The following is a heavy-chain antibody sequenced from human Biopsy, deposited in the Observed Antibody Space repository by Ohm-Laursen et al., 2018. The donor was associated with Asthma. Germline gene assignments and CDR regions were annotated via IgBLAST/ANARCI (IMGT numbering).Heavy chain of an antibody. CDR3: ARGKTWGRSYYFDY. CDR1: GFTFSSYA. V-gene: IGHV3-30*04. J-gene: IGHJ4*02. CDR2: ISYDGMNK. D-gene: IGHD6-6*01. Sequence: SLRLSCAASGFTFSSYAMHWVRQAPGKGLQWVAGISYDGMNKYYGDSVKGRFTISRDNSKDTLYLQVNSLRGDDTAVYYCARGKTWGRSYYFDYWGQGTLVTVSS.